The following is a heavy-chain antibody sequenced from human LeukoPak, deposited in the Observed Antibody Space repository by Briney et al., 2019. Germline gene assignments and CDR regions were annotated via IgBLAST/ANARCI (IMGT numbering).Heavy chain of an antibody. J-gene: IGHJ3*02. CDR3: AKSSGRTVTSSRVFHN. Sequence: SLRPSCAVSGVTLSSLAMTWVRQTPGKGIEWVSSIGGGGDGTNYAASVKGRFTISRDNSKNTLYLQMNRLRAEDTAVYYCAKSSGRTVTSSRVFHNWGQGTMVTVSS. V-gene: IGHV3-23*01. D-gene: IGHD4-11*01. CDR1: GVTLSSLA. CDR2: IGGGGDGT.